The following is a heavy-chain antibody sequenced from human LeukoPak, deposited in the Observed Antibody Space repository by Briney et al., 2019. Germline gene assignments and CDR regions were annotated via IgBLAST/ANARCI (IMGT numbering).Heavy chain of an antibody. CDR1: GYSFTSYW. D-gene: IGHD2-15*01. V-gene: IGHV5-51*01. CDR2: IYPGDSDT. J-gene: IGHJ4*02. CDR3: ARRRSCSGGSCYEDFDY. Sequence: GESLKISCQGSGYSFTSYWVGWVRQVPGKGLEWMGIIYPGDSDTRYNPSFRGQVTISADKSISTAYLQWSSLKASDTAMYYCARRRSCSGGSCYEDFDYWGQGTLVTVSS.